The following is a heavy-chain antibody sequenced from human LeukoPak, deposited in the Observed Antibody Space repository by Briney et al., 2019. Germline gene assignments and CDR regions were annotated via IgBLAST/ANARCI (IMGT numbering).Heavy chain of an antibody. CDR2: INSGGSGT. J-gene: IGHJ4*02. CDR3: ARATGVYFDY. D-gene: IGHD7-27*01. CDR1: GFNFASNW. Sequence: GGSLRLSCAASGFNFASNWMHWVRQTPGKGLMWVSRINSGGSGTSYADSVEGRFTISRDNAKNTLYLQMNSLRAEDTAVYYCARATGVYFDYWGQGTLVTVSS. V-gene: IGHV3-74*01.